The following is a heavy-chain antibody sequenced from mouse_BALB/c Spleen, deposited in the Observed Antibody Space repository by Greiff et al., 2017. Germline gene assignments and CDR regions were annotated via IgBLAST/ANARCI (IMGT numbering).Heavy chain of an antibody. CDR2: IWGDGST. CDR1: GFSLTGYG. Sequence: QVHVKQSGPGLVAPSQSLSITCTVSGFSLTGYGVNWVRQPPGKGLEWLGMIWGDGSTDYNSALKSRLSISKDNSKSQVFLKMNSLQTDDTARYYCARGDYGYYYAMDYWGQGTSVTVSS. J-gene: IGHJ4*01. CDR3: ARGDYGYYYAMDY. D-gene: IGHD1-2*01. V-gene: IGHV2-6-7*01.